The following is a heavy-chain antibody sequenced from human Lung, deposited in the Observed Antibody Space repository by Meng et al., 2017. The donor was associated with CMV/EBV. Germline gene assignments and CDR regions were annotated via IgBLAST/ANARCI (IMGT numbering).Heavy chain of an antibody. D-gene: IGHD6-6*01. CDR1: GFTFSSYA. J-gene: IGHJ4*02. Sequence: GGSXRLSCAASGFTFSSYAMSWVRQARGKGLEWVSAISGSGGSTYYADSVKGRFTISRDNSKNTLYLQMNSLRAENTSVYYCAKAYSSSSVVTNQGFDYLGQGXLVTVSS. CDR3: AKAYSSSSVVTNQGFDY. CDR2: ISGSGGST. V-gene: IGHV3-23*01.